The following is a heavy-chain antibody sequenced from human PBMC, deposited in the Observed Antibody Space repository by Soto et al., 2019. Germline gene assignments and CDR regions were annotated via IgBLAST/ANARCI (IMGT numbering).Heavy chain of an antibody. CDR3: AKFRSGSWSFFDS. V-gene: IGHV3-23*01. D-gene: IGHD6-13*01. Sequence: EEQLLESGGGLVQPGGSLRLSCTASGFTFRNFAMTWVRQAPGKGLEWVSTIIAGGGTTYYADSLKGRFTMSRDNSKNTLYPQMNSLRVEDTAILFCAKFRSGSWSFFDSWGQGTLVTVSS. J-gene: IGHJ4*02. CDR2: IIAGGGTT. CDR1: GFTFRNFA.